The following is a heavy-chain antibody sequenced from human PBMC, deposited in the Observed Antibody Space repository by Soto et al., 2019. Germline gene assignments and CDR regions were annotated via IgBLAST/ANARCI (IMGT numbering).Heavy chain of an antibody. J-gene: IGHJ6*02. CDR2: IYYTGST. CDR3: ARDRNPGVYSYYYYYGMDV. CDR1: GGSVSSYY. Sequence: SETLSLTCTVSGGSVSSYYWSWIRQPPGKGLEWIGYIYYTGSTNYNPSLKSRVTISVDTSQNQFSLKLSSVTAADAAVYFCARDRNPGVYSYYYYYGMDVWGQGTTVTVSS. D-gene: IGHD4-4*01. V-gene: IGHV4-59*02.